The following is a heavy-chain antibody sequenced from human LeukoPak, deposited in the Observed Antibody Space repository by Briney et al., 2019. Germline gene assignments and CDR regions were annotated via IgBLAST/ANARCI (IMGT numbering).Heavy chain of an antibody. CDR2: IYNSGIT. Sequence: PSETLSLTCTVSGGSISSYYWSWIRQPAGKGLEWIGRIYNSGITNYNPSLKSRVTMSMDTSMNQFSLKLRSVTAADTAVYYCARKWHAFDIWGQGTMVTVSS. CDR1: GGSISSYY. V-gene: IGHV4-4*07. D-gene: IGHD5-12*01. CDR3: ARKWHAFDI. J-gene: IGHJ3*02.